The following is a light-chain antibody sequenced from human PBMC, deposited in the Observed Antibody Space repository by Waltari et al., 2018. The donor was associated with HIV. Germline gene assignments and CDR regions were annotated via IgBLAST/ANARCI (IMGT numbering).Light chain of an antibody. CDR2: DVT. CDR3: SSYTTTTARV. Sequence: QSALTQPLAVSGSPGQSVTISCTGTNSDSGTYNRVCWYHQTPGTAPKLMIYDVTSRPSWVPDRFAGAKSGITAYLTISGLQAEDEGDYYCSSYTTTTARVFGTGTKVTVL. J-gene: IGLJ1*01. V-gene: IGLV2-18*02. CDR1: NSDSGTYNR.